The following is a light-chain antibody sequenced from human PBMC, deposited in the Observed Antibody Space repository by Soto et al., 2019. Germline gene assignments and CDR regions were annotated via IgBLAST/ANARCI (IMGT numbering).Light chain of an antibody. CDR2: DAS. J-gene: IGKJ5*01. V-gene: IGKV1-33*01. CDR1: QDISNY. CDR3: QQYDNLLT. Sequence: DIQMTQSPSSLSASVGDRVTITCQASQDISNYLNWYQQKPGRAPKLLIYDASNLETGVPSRFSGSGYGTDFTFNISSLQPEDIATYYCQQYDNLLTFGQGTRLEIK.